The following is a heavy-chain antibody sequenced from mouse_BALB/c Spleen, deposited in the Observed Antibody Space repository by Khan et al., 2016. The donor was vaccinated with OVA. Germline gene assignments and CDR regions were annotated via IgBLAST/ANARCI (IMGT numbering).Heavy chain of an antibody. Sequence: QVQLQQSGAELVKPGASVKLSCQASGYTFTSYWMHWVKQRPGQGLDWIGYINPSDGRSHYNEKFKNKATLTVDKYSSTASMQLSSLTSEDSACYFCTRGGYGSLAYWGQGTLVTVSA. D-gene: IGHD2-10*02. J-gene: IGHJ3*01. V-gene: IGHV1S81*02. CDR2: INPSDGRS. CDR3: TRGGYGSLAY. CDR1: GYTFTSYW.